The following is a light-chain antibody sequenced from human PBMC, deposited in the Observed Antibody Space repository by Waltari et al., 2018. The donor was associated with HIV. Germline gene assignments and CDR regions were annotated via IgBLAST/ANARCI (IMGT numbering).Light chain of an antibody. V-gene: IGLV2-14*03. CDR1: SSDVGTYNY. CDR3: SSYTSSSTVV. J-gene: IGLJ2*01. CDR2: DVS. Sequence: QSALTQPASVSGSPGQSITISCTGTSSDVGTYNYVSWYQQHPDKAPKLMVYDVSNRPSGVSNRFSGSKSANTASLTISGLQAEDEADYYCSSYTSSSTVVFGGGTKLTVL.